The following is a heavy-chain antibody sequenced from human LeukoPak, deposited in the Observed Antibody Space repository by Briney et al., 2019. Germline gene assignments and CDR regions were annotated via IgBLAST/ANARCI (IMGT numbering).Heavy chain of an antibody. D-gene: IGHD3-10*01. J-gene: IGHJ5*02. CDR2: ISGSSGRT. CDR1: GFTFSSYS. CDR3: AKAGSISWFHH. Sequence: PGGSLRLSCAASGFTFSSYSMNWVRQAPGKGLEWVSGISGSSGRTYYADSVKGRFTISRDSSKNTMFLQMDSLRAEDTAVYYCAKAGSISWFHHWGQGTLVTVSS. V-gene: IGHV3-23*01.